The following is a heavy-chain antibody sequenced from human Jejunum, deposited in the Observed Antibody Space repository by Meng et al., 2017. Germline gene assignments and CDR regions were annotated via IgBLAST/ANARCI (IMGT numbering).Heavy chain of an antibody. Sequence: QVQWQESGPGLVKPSGTLSLTCTVSGVSTTAPFYWTWIRQAPGKGLEWIGEVWPSGATYYNPSLSSRITISIDTSNNQFSLEVAFLTAADTAVYYCARAIRERYFDSWGQGTLVTVSS. J-gene: IGHJ4*02. CDR2: VWPSGAT. V-gene: IGHV4-4*02. CDR1: GVSTTAPFY. CDR3: ARAIRERYFDS. D-gene: IGHD1-14*01.